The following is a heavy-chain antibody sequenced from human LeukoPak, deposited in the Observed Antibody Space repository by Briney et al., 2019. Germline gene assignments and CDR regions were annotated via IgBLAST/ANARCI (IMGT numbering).Heavy chain of an antibody. V-gene: IGHV4-59*01. D-gene: IGHD1-26*01. CDR2: IYYSGST. CDR3: ASGDEGSYSTY. CDR1: GGSISSYY. Sequence: SETLSLTCTVSGGSISSYYWSWIRQPPGKGLEWIGYIYYSGSTNYNPSLKSRVTISVDTSKDQFSLKLGSVTAADTAVYYCASGDEGSYSTYWGQGTLVTVSS. J-gene: IGHJ4*02.